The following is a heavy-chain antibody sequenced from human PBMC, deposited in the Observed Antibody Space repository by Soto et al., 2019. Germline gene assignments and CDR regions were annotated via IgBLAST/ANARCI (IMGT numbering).Heavy chain of an antibody. Sequence: GGSLRLSCAASGFTVSSNYMSWVRQAPGKGLEWVSVIYSGSSTYYADSVKGRFTISRHNSKNTLYLQMNSLRAEDTAVYYCARDFCSSTSCYHDYWGQRSLVTVSS. J-gene: IGHJ4*02. CDR2: IYSGSST. CDR1: GFTVSSNY. V-gene: IGHV3-53*04. D-gene: IGHD2-2*01. CDR3: ARDFCSSTSCYHDY.